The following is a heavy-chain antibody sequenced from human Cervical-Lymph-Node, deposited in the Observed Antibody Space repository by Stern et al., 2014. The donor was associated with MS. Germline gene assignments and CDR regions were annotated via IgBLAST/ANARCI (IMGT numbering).Heavy chain of an antibody. CDR1: GGTFSSYA. CDR3: AREGYYDSSGYSVYYFDY. CDR2: VIPIFGTA. J-gene: IGHJ4*02. Sequence: VQLVQSGAEVKKPGASVKVSCKASGGTFSSYAISWVRQAPGQGLEWMGXVIPIFGTANYAQKFQGRVTITADESTSTAYMELSSLRSEDTAVYYCAREGYYDSSGYSVYYFDYWGQGTLVTVSS. V-gene: IGHV1-69*01. D-gene: IGHD3-22*01.